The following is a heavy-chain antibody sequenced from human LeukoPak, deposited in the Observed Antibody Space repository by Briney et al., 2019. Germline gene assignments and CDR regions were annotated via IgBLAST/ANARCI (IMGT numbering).Heavy chain of an antibody. J-gene: IGHJ4*02. Sequence: PGGSLRLSCAASGFTFSSYAMSWVRQAPGKGLEWVSAISGSGGSTYYADSVKGRFTISRDNSKNTLYLQMNSLRAEDTAVYYCAKDRYYDSSGYYFAPFDYWGQGTLVTVSS. CDR3: AKDRYYDSSGYYFAPFDY. CDR1: GFTFSSYA. V-gene: IGHV3-23*01. D-gene: IGHD3-22*01. CDR2: ISGSGGST.